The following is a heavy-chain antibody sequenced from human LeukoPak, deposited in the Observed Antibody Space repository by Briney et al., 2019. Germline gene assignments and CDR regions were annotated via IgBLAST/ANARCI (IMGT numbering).Heavy chain of an antibody. Sequence: PGGSLRLSCAASGFTFSSYSMNWVRQAPGKGLEWVSSIRSSSSYIYYADSVKGRFTISRDNAKNSLYLQMNSVRAEDTAVYYCARDAQRLVVPATNWFDPWGQGTLVIVSS. CDR1: GFTFSSYS. J-gene: IGHJ5*02. D-gene: IGHD2-2*01. CDR3: ARDAQRLVVPATNWFDP. V-gene: IGHV3-21*01. CDR2: IRSSSSYI.